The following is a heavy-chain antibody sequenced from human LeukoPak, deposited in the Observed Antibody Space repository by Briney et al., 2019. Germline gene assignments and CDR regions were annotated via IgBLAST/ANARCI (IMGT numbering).Heavy chain of an antibody. CDR3: ARDPRYCGGDCYTFDY. CDR1: GFIFSRYW. D-gene: IGHD2-21*02. J-gene: IGHJ4*02. Sequence: GGSLRLSCAASGFIFSRYWMNWVRQAPGKGPVWVSRINSDGSSTSYADSVKGRFTISRDNAKNTLYLQMNSLRTEDTAVYSCARDPRYCGGDCYTFDYWGQGTLVTVSS. V-gene: IGHV3-74*01. CDR2: INSDGSST.